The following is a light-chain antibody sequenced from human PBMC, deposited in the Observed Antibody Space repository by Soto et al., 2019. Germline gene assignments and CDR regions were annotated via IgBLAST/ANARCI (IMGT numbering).Light chain of an antibody. V-gene: IGLV2-8*01. CDR2: EVS. Sequence: QSVLTQPASVSGSPGQSITISCTGTSSDVGGDNYVSWYQQHPGRAPKLMIYEVSNRPSGVPDRFSGSKSDNTAYLTVSGLQAEDEADYYCISYAGSDNFVFGTGTKVTV. CDR1: SSDVGGDNY. CDR3: ISYAGSDNFV. J-gene: IGLJ1*01.